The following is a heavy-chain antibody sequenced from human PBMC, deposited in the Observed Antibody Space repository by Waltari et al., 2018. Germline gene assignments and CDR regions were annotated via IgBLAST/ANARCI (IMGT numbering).Heavy chain of an antibody. D-gene: IGHD2-21*01. Sequence: QVQLVQSGAEVKKPGSSVKVSCKASGGTFSSYAISWVRQAPGQGLEWMGGIIPILGIANYAQKFQGRVTITADESTSTAYMELSSLRSEDTAVYYCARDFKMWWEDDYYYYYMDVWGKGTTVTVSS. J-gene: IGHJ6*03. CDR2: IIPILGIA. CDR1: GGTFSSYA. V-gene: IGHV1-69*04. CDR3: ARDFKMWWEDDYYYYYMDV.